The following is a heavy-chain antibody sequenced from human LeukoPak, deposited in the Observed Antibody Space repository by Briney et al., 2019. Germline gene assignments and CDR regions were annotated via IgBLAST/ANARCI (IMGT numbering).Heavy chain of an antibody. CDR1: GYSISSGNY. CDR3: ARSGGMRIEARPRFDY. CDR2: IYHSGST. D-gene: IGHD6-6*01. Sequence: SETLSLTCSVSGYSISSGNYWGWIRLPPGKGLQWIGSIYHSGSTYYNPSLKSRVTISVDTSKNQFSLKLSSVTAADTAVYYCARSGGMRIEARPRFDYWGQGTLVTVSS. J-gene: IGHJ4*02. V-gene: IGHV4-38-2*01.